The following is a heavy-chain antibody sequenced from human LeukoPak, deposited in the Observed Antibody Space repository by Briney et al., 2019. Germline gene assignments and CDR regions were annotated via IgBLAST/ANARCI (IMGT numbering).Heavy chain of an antibody. V-gene: IGHV3-15*01. Sequence: GGSLRLSCAASGFTFSNAWMSWVRQAPGKGLEWVGRIKSKTDGGTTDYAAPVKGRFTISRDDSKNTLYLQMNSLKTEDTAVYYCTTDQYCSGGSCYLLFDYWGQGTLVTVSS. CDR3: TTDQYCSGGSCYLLFDY. J-gene: IGHJ4*02. CDR1: GFTFSNAW. CDR2: IKSKTDGGTT. D-gene: IGHD2-15*01.